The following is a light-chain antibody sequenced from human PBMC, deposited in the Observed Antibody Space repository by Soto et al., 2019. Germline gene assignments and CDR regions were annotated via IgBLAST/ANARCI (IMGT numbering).Light chain of an antibody. V-gene: IGKV1-27*01. CDR2: AAS. CDR3: QKYVNAPTT. CDR1: QGISNY. J-gene: IGKJ4*01. Sequence: DIQMTQSPSSLSASVGDRVAITCRASQGISNYLAWYQQKPGKVPVLLIYAASTLQSGVPSRFSGSGSGTEFTLTISSLKPEYVATYYCQKYVNAPTTFGGGTKVEIK.